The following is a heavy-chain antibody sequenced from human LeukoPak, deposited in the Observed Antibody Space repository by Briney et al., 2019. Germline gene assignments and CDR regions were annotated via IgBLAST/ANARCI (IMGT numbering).Heavy chain of an antibody. Sequence: GGSLRLSCAASGFTFDDYAMHWVRQAPGKGLEWVSLITWDGGSIYCADSVKGRFTISRDNSKNSLYLQMNSLRTDDTALFYCAKAIYSGYSYAFDIWGQGTMVTVSS. J-gene: IGHJ3*02. CDR1: GFTFDDYA. D-gene: IGHD5-12*01. V-gene: IGHV3-43*01. CDR3: AKAIYSGYSYAFDI. CDR2: ITWDGGSI.